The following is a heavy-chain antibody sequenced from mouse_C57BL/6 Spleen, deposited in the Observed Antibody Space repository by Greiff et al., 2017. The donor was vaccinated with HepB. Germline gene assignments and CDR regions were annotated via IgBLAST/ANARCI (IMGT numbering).Heavy chain of an antibody. J-gene: IGHJ4*01. D-gene: IGHD1-1*01. V-gene: IGHV14-4*01. CDR3: TTVVGRAMDY. CDR2: IDPENGDT. Sequence: EVQLQQSGAELVRPGASVKLSCTASGFNIKDDYMHWVKQRPEQGLEWIGWIDPENGDTEYASKFQGKATITADTSSNTAYLQLSSLTSEDTAVYYCTTVVGRAMDYWGQGTSVTVSS. CDR1: GFNIKDDY.